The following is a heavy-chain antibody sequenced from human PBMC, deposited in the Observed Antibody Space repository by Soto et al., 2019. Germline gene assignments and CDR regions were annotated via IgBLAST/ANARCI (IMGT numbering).Heavy chain of an antibody. Sequence: LRLSCTASGFTFSTSAMSWVRQAPGRGLEWVSGISGSGAGTYYADSAKGRFTISRDNSKNTLYLQMSGLRAEDAAVYYCAKGPTVFGAVISFDYYYGMYVWGQGTPVTVSS. CDR3: AKGPTVFGAVISFDYYYGMYV. CDR1: GFTFSTSA. CDR2: ISGSGAGT. D-gene: IGHD3-3*01. V-gene: IGHV3-23*01. J-gene: IGHJ6*02.